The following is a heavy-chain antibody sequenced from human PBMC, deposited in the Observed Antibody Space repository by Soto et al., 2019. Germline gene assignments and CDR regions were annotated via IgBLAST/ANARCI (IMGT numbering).Heavy chain of an antibody. V-gene: IGHV4-31*03. J-gene: IGHJ4*02. D-gene: IGHD3-10*01. Sequence: SETLSLTCTVSGGSISGGGYYWSWIRQLPGKGLESIGYIYYSGSTYYNPSLKSRLTISLDTSKNQFSLDLTSVTAADTAAYYCARGYYGSGNYFDYWGQGTQVTVS. CDR3: ARGYYGSGNYFDY. CDR2: IYYSGST. CDR1: GGSISGGGYY.